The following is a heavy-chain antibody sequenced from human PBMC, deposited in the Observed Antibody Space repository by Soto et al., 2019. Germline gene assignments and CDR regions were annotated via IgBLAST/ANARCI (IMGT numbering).Heavy chain of an antibody. V-gene: IGHV3-9*01. D-gene: IGHD6-19*01. CDR1: GFTFDDYA. CDR3: AKGSEQWLATIDY. CDR2: ISWNSGSI. Sequence: EVQLVESGGGLVQPGRSLRLSCAASGFTFDDYAMHWVRQAPGKGLEWVSGISWNSGSIGYADSMKGRFTISRDNAKNSLYLQMNSLRAEDTALYYCAKGSEQWLATIDYWGQGTLVTVSS. J-gene: IGHJ4*02.